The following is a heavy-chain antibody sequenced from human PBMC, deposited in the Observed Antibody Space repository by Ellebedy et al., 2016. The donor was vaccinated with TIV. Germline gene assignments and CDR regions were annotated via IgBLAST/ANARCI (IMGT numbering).Heavy chain of an antibody. CDR2: ISAYNGNT. J-gene: IGHJ4*02. V-gene: IGHV1-18*01. Sequence: ASVKVSCXASGYTFTSYGISWVRQAPGQGLEWMGWISAYNGNTNYAQKLQGRVTMTTDTSTSTAYMELRSLRSDDTAVYYCAREAAVAGTTLIDYWGQGTLVTVSS. D-gene: IGHD6-19*01. CDR1: GYTFTSYG. CDR3: AREAAVAGTTLIDY.